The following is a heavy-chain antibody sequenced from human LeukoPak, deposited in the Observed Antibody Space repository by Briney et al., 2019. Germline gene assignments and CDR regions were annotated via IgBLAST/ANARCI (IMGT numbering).Heavy chain of an antibody. Sequence: GESLKISCKGSGYSFTDYWIGWVRQMPGKGLEWMGIIYPGDSDTRYSPSFQGQVTISADKSISTAYLQWSSLKASDTAMYYCARGIEYSSSPGWFDPWGQGTLVTVSS. V-gene: IGHV5-51*01. CDR2: IYPGDSDT. CDR3: ARGIEYSSSPGWFDP. D-gene: IGHD6-6*01. CDR1: GYSFTDYW. J-gene: IGHJ5*02.